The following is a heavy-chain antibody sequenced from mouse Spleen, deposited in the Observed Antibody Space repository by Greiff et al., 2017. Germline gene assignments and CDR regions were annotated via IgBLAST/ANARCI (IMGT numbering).Heavy chain of an antibody. D-gene: IGHD1-1*01. CDR2: INSNGGST. CDR3: ARQLHPFYAMDY. Sequence: EVKLVESGGGLVKPGGSLKLSCAASGFTFSSYAMSWVRQTPEKRLEWVAAINSNGGSTYYPDTVKDRFTISRDNAKNTLYLQMSSLRSEDTALYYCARQLHPFYAMDYWGQGTSVTVSS. CDR1: GFTFSSYA. J-gene: IGHJ4*01. V-gene: IGHV5-6-2*01.